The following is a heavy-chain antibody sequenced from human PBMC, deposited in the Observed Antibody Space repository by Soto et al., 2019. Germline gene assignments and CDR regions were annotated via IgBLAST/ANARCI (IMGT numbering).Heavy chain of an antibody. V-gene: IGHV3-7*01. CDR2: ITNDGSAQ. J-gene: IGHJ5*02. CDR1: GFTFYTDW. D-gene: IGHD2-8*02. Sequence: EVQLVESGGGLVQPGGSLRLSCAASGFTFYTDWMSWVRQAPGKGLEWVATITNDGSAQYYVDSVKGRFTISRDNARNSLYLQMNGLRAEDTAVYYYVGEHWWRFDPWGQGTLVTVSS. CDR3: VGEHWWRFDP.